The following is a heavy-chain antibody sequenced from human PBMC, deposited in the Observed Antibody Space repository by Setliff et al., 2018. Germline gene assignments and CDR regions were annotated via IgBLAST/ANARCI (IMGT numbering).Heavy chain of an antibody. Sequence: SETLSLTCTVSGGSMSSGPNYWSWIRQPAGRGLEWVGRVYSSVYSSGITSYNPSLKSRVTISMDTSKNQFSLGLTSVTAADTAVYYCARESAGDESVRHLYYTDVWGRGTTGTVS. CDR2: VYSSVYSSGIT. CDR1: GGSMSSGPNY. V-gene: IGHV4-61*02. J-gene: IGHJ6*03. D-gene: IGHD1-1*01. CDR3: ARESAGDESVRHLYYTDV.